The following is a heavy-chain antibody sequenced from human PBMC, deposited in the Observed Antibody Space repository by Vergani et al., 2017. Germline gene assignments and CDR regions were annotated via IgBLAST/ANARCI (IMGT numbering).Heavy chain of an antibody. CDR2: IDHTGRP. D-gene: IGHD4-11*01. CDR1: GGSFTSYH. J-gene: IGHJ6*03. V-gene: IGHV4-34*01. Sequence: QVQLQQWGGGLLKPSETLSLTCVVNGGSFTSYHWTWIRQSPGEGLEWVGDIDHTGRPDYNPSLKSRLTMSVDKSRNQFSLTLNSVTATDTAIYFCARVNTETNGHLCCYYYMDVWSQGTAVTVSS. CDR3: ARVNTETNGHLCCYYYMDV.